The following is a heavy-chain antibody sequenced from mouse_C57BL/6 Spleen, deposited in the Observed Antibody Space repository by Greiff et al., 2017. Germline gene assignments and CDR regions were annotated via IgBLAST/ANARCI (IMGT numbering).Heavy chain of an antibody. V-gene: IGHV1-81*01. D-gene: IGHD1-1*01. CDR3: AREEITTVPFDY. Sequence: VQLQQSGAELARPGASVKLSCKASGYTFTSSGISWVKQRTGQGLEWIGEIYPRSGNTYYNEKFKGKATLTADKSSSTAYMELRSLTSEDSAVYFCAREEITTVPFDYWGQGTTLTVSS. CDR1: GYTFTSSG. CDR2: IYPRSGNT. J-gene: IGHJ2*01.